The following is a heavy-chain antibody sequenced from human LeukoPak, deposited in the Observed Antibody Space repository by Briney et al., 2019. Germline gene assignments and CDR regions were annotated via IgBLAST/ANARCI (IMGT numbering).Heavy chain of an antibody. CDR1: GASISSGDYY. D-gene: IGHD5-18*01. V-gene: IGHV4-30-4*08. Sequence: SQTLSLTCTVSGASISSGDYYWSWIRQPPGKGLEWIGDVYYSGSTYYNTSLKSRLTISVDTSKNQFSLKLSSVTAADTVVYYCARVADTAMNYFDYWGQGTLVTVSS. CDR3: ARVADTAMNYFDY. J-gene: IGHJ4*02. CDR2: VYYSGST.